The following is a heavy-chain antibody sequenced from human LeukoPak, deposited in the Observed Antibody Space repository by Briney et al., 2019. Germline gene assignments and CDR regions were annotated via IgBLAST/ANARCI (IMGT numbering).Heavy chain of an antibody. D-gene: IGHD3-10*01. Sequence: PGGSLRLSCAASGFTFDDYGMSWVRQAPGKGLEWVSGINWNGGSTGYADSLKGRFTIPRDNAKTSLYLQMNSLRAGDTAFYYCARGQRFGELRVIYYYMDVWGKGTTVTVSS. CDR3: ARGQRFGELRVIYYYMDV. CDR1: GFTFDDYG. V-gene: IGHV3-20*04. CDR2: INWNGGST. J-gene: IGHJ6*03.